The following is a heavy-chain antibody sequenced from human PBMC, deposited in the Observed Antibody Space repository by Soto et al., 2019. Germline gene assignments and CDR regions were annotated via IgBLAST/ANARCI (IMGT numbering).Heavy chain of an antibody. CDR3: ARGGYYDSSGYYWFDP. D-gene: IGHD3-22*01. CDR2: IYYSGST. V-gene: IGHV4-59*01. CDR1: GGSISSYY. J-gene: IGHJ5*02. Sequence: PSETLSLTCTVSGGSISSYYWSWIRQPPGKGLEWIGYIYYSGSTNYNPSLKSRVTISVDTSKNQFSLKLSSVTAADTAVYYCARGGYYDSSGYYWFDPWGQGTLVTVSS.